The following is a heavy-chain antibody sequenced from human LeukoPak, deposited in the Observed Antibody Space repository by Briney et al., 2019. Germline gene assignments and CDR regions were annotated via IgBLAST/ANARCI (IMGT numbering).Heavy chain of an antibody. V-gene: IGHV3-7*01. CDR2: MNPDGSGK. J-gene: IGHJ4*02. D-gene: IGHD7-27*01. Sequence: GGSLRLSCVASGFTFSNSGMSWVRQAPGKGLEWGANMNPDGSGKYYVDSVRGRFTISRDNAKNSLYLQMNSLRAEDTAVYYCGRDPAWGAIDYWGQGTLVTVSS. CDR3: GRDPAWGAIDY. CDR1: GFTFSNSG.